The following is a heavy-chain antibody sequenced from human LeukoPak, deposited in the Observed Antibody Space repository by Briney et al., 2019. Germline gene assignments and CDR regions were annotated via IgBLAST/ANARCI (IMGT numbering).Heavy chain of an antibody. CDR1: GGPISSGDYY. Sequence: SETLSLTCTVSGGPISSGDYYWSWIRQPPGKGLEWIGYIHYSGSTYYNPSLKSRVTMSVDKSRNHLSLTLSSVTAADTAVYYCARHDSFLFDIWGQGTMVTVSS. J-gene: IGHJ3*02. CDR3: ARHDSFLFDI. D-gene: IGHD2-21*02. CDR2: IHYSGST. V-gene: IGHV4-30-4*08.